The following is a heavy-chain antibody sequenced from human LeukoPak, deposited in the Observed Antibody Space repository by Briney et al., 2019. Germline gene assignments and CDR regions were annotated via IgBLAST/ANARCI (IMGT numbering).Heavy chain of an antibody. J-gene: IGHJ4*02. Sequence: SETLSLTCDVFGGSFTDYFWTWIRQSPGKGLEWIGEINHSGSTNYNPSLKSRVTISVDTSKNQFSLKLSSVTAADTAVYYCARDRRTALDYWGQGTLVTVSS. CDR3: ARDRRTALDY. V-gene: IGHV4-34*01. D-gene: IGHD1/OR15-1a*01. CDR2: INHSGST. CDR1: GGSFTDYF.